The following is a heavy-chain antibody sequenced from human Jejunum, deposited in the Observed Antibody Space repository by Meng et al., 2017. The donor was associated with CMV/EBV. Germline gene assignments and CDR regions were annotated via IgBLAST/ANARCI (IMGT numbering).Heavy chain of an antibody. CDR2: INSDGSST. CDR3: ARGIGEN. Sequence: LKISCAGSGFTFSSYWMHGVRQAPGKGLVWVSRINSDGSSTSYADSVKGRLTISRDNAKNTLYLQMNSLRAEDTAVYYCARGIGENWGQGTLVTVSS. V-gene: IGHV3-74*01. D-gene: IGHD2/OR15-2a*01. CDR1: GFTFSSYW. J-gene: IGHJ4*02.